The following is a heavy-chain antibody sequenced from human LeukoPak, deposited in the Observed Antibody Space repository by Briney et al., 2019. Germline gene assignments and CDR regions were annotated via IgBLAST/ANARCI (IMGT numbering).Heavy chain of an antibody. V-gene: IGHV4-59*01. Sequence: SETLSLTCTVSGGSISSYYWSWIRQPPGKGLEWIGYIYYSGSTNYNPSLKSRVTISVDTSKNQFSLNLSSVTAADTAVYYCARATSDYGGNSPYFQHWGQGTLVTVSP. J-gene: IGHJ1*01. CDR3: ARATSDYGGNSPYFQH. D-gene: IGHD4-23*01. CDR1: GGSISSYY. CDR2: IYYSGST.